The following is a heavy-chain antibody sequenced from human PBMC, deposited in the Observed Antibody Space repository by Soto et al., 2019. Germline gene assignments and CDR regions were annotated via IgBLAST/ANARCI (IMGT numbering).Heavy chain of an antibody. CDR3: ARGWQQLVYWFDP. D-gene: IGHD6-13*01. Sequence: GGPVEVSCKAFGFTFTRYGISWVRQAPGQGLEWMGWISAYNGNTNYAQKLQGRVTMTTDTSTSTAYMELRSLRSDDTAVYYCARGWQQLVYWFDPWGQGTLVTVSS. CDR2: ISAYNGNT. CDR1: GFTFTRYG. V-gene: IGHV1-18*01. J-gene: IGHJ5*02.